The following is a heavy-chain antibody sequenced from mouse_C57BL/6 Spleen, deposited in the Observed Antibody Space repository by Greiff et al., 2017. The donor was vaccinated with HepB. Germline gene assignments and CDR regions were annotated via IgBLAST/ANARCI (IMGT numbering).Heavy chain of an antibody. CDR3: AKNLDYSNYWYFDV. Sequence: VQLQESGPGLVQPSQSLSITCTVSGFSLTSYGVHWVRQSPGKGLEWLGVIWRGGSTDYNAAFMSRLSITKDNSKSQVFFKMNSLQADDTAIYYCAKNLDYSNYWYFDVWGTGTTVTVSS. CDR1: GFSLTSYG. J-gene: IGHJ1*03. D-gene: IGHD2-5*01. V-gene: IGHV2-5*01. CDR2: IWRGGST.